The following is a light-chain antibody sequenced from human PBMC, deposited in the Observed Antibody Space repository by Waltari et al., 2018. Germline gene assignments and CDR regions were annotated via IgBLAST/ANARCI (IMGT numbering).Light chain of an antibody. J-gene: IGLJ2*01. Sequence: QSVLTQPPSVSGAPGQRVTISCTGSSSNIGAGYDVHWYQQLPGTGPKRLIYGNSNLTSGVPDRFSVSKSGTSASLAITGFQVEDEADYYCQSYDSSLSGGVFGGGTKLTVL. CDR3: QSYDSSLSGGV. CDR1: SSNIGAGYD. V-gene: IGLV1-40*01. CDR2: GNS.